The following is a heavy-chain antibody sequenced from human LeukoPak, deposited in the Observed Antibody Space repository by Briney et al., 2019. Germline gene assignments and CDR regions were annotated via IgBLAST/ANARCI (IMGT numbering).Heavy chain of an antibody. V-gene: IGHV1-18*01. CDR1: GYTFTSYG. CDR2: ISAYNGNT. CDR3: ARVSVLYFQYSGSYYPDY. D-gene: IGHD1-26*01. Sequence: ASVKVSCKASGYTFTSYGISWVRQAPGQGLEWMGWISAYNGNTNYAQKLQGRVTMTTDTSTSTAYMELRSLRSDDTAVYYCARVSVLYFQYSGSYYPDYWGRGTLVTVSS. J-gene: IGHJ4*02.